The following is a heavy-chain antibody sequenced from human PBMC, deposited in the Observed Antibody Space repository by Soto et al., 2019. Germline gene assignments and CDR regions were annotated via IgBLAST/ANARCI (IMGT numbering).Heavy chain of an antibody. J-gene: IGHJ4*02. CDR3: SRLSRGAPGCSC. CDR2: INQDGSET. CDR1: GFSFSSYW. V-gene: IGHV3-7*01. D-gene: IGHD2-2*01. Sequence: XVSLPLSCAASGFSFSSYWIIWARQVPGQGLEWLAKINQDGSETNYLDSVRGRFTISRDNARSSVYLQLGSLRAEATAVYFCSRLSRGAPGCSCWGQGSMVTVSS.